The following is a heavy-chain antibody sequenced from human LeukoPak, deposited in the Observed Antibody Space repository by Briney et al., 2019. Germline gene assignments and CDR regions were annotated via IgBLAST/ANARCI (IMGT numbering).Heavy chain of an antibody. J-gene: IGHJ5*02. CDR1: GGSISSSNYY. V-gene: IGHV4-39*02. CDR3: ARDRAVAGQGGWIDP. Sequence: PSETLSLTCTVSGGSISSSNYYWGWIRQPPGKGLEWIGSIYYSGSTYYNPSLKSRVTISVDTSNNQFSLKLSSVTAADTAVYYCARDRAVAGQGGWIDPWGQGTLVTVFS. CDR2: IYYSGST. D-gene: IGHD6-19*01.